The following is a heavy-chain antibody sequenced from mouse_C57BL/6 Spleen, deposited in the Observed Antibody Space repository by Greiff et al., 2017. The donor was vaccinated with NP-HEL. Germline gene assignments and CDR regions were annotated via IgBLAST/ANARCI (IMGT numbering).Heavy chain of an antibody. CDR1: GYTFTSYW. J-gene: IGHJ4*01. D-gene: IGHD1-1*01. Sequence: QVQLQQPGTELVKPGASVKLSCKASGYTFTSYWMHWVKQRPGQGLEWIGNINPSNGGTNYNEKFKSKATLTVDKTSSTAYMQLSSLTSEESAVYYCARVYYYGSSYAYYAMDDWGQGTSVTVAS. V-gene: IGHV1-53*01. CDR3: ARVYYYGSSYAYYAMDD. CDR2: INPSNGGT.